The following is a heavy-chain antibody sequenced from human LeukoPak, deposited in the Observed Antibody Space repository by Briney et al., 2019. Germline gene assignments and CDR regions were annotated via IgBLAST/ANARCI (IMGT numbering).Heavy chain of an antibody. J-gene: IGHJ4*02. CDR2: ISSSGSTL. Sequence: PGGSLRLSCAASGFTFTSYEMNWVRQAPGKGLEWVSYISSSGSTLLYADSVKGRFTISRDKAKNSLYLQMNGLRAENTAVYYRARWDYWGQGTLVTVSS. CDR3: ARWDY. V-gene: IGHV3-48*03. CDR1: GFTFTSYE.